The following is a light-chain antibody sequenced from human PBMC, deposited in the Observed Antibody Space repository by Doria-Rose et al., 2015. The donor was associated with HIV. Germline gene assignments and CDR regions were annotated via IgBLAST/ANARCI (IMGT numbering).Light chain of an antibody. CDR3: QQYGTSRGT. V-gene: IGKV3-20*01. Sequence: TQSPGTLSLSPGERATLSCRASRRVKSSYLAWYQQKPGQAPRLLIYDASTRATGITDRFSGSGSGTDFTLTISRLEPEDVAVYYCQQYGTSRGTFGQGTRLEIK. CDR2: DAS. CDR1: RRVKSSY. J-gene: IGKJ5*01.